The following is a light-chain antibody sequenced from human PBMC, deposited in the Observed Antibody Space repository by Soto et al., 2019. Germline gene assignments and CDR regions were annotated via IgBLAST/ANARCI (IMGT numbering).Light chain of an antibody. J-gene: IGKJ3*01. CDR2: GAS. Sequence: IQLTQSPSSLSASVGDRVTITCRASQDINIFLAWYQQKPGKAPKLLIYGASTLQSGVPSRFSGSGSRTDFTLPISGLQPEDFATYYCQQLNSFPIPFGPGTKVDIK. V-gene: IGKV1-9*01. CDR1: QDINIF. CDR3: QQLNSFPIP.